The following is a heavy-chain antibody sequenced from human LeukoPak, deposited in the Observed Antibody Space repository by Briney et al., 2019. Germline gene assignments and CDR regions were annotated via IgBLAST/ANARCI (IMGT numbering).Heavy chain of an antibody. Sequence: GGSLRLSCAASGFTFSSYGMHWVRQAPGKGLEWVAFIRYDGTNKYYADSVKGRFTISRDNSKNTLYLQMNSLRAADTAVYYCAEDAVYYDNSGYYYFDYWGQGTLVTVSS. CDR2: IRYDGTNK. CDR1: GFTFSSYG. J-gene: IGHJ4*02. D-gene: IGHD3-22*01. CDR3: AEDAVYYDNSGYYYFDY. V-gene: IGHV3-30*02.